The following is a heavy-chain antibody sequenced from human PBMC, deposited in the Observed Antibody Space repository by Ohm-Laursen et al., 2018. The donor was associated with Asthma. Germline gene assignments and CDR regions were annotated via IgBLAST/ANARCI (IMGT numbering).Heavy chain of an antibody. J-gene: IGHJ4*02. V-gene: IGHV4-31*11. CDR1: GGSISSGHYY. CDR2: IHYSGST. CDR3: ARDGRLRGSFDY. D-gene: IGHD3-10*01. Sequence: TLSLTCAVSGGSISSGHYYWTWIRQHPGKGLEWLGNIHYSGSTIYTPSLESRLTISVDTSKNQFSLNLSSVTAADTALYYCARDGRLRGSFDYWGQGTLVTVSS.